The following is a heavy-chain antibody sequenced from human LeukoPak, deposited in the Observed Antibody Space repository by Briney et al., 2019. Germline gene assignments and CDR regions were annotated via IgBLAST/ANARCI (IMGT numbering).Heavy chain of an antibody. Sequence: GASVKVSCKVSGYTLTDLSMHWVRQAPGKGLEWMGGFDPEDGETIYAQKFQGRVTMTEDTSTDTAYMELSSLRSEDTAVYYCATLALLEQGYCGGDCYLDYWGQGTLVTVSS. CDR1: GYTLTDLS. D-gene: IGHD2-21*02. J-gene: IGHJ4*02. CDR3: ATLALLEQGYCGGDCYLDY. V-gene: IGHV1-24*01. CDR2: FDPEDGET.